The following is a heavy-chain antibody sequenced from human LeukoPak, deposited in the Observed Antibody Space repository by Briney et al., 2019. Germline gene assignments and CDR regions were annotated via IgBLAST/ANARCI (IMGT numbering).Heavy chain of an antibody. CDR3: AKHRGRDGGYPFDY. Sequence: GGSLRLSCAASGFIFSSCAMSWVRQAPGKGLEWVSVISGSGGSTNYAESVKGRFTISRDNSKNTLYLQMNSLRVADTAVYYCAKHRGRDGGYPFDYWGQGTLVTVSS. D-gene: IGHD5-12*01. J-gene: IGHJ4*02. CDR2: ISGSGGST. V-gene: IGHV3-23*01. CDR1: GFIFSSCA.